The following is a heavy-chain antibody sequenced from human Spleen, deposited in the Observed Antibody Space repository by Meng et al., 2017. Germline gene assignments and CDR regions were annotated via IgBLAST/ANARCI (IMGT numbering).Heavy chain of an antibody. Sequence: SETLSLTCAVSGYSISSGYYWGWIRQPPGKGLEWIGSIYHSGSTNYNPSLKSRVTISVDKSKNQFSLKLSSVTAADTAVYYCARGFWAAMVNFRGAFDIWGQGTMVTVSS. J-gene: IGHJ3*02. CDR3: ARGFWAAMVNFRGAFDI. CDR1: GYSISSGYY. V-gene: IGHV4-38-2*01. CDR2: IYHSGST. D-gene: IGHD5-18*01.